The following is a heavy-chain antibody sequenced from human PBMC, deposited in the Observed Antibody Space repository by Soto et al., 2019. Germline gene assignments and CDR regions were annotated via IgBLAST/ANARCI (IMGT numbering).Heavy chain of an antibody. Sequence: GASVKVSCKASGGTFSSYAISWVRQAPGQGLEWMGGIIPIFGTANYAQKFQGRVTITADESTSTAYMELSSLRSEDTAVYYCARRLYYYDSSGYYPGPYFDYWGQGTLVTVSS. CDR2: IIPIFGTA. CDR1: GGTFSSYA. CDR3: ARRLYYYDSSGYYPGPYFDY. J-gene: IGHJ4*02. D-gene: IGHD3-22*01. V-gene: IGHV1-69*13.